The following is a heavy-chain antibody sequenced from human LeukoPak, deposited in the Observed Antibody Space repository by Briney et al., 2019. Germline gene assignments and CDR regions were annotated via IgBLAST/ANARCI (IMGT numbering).Heavy chain of an antibody. CDR1: GFTFSSYA. D-gene: IGHD3-9*01. CDR3: AKQGRDWLRDYYYYMDV. CDR2: IGGRGGSA. Sequence: GGSLRLSCAASGFTFSSYAMHWVRQAPGKGLEWVSSIGGRGGSAYYADSVKGRFTISRDNSKNTLYLRMNSLRAEDTAVYYCAKQGRDWLRDYYYYMDVWGKGTTVTISS. V-gene: IGHV3-23*01. J-gene: IGHJ6*03.